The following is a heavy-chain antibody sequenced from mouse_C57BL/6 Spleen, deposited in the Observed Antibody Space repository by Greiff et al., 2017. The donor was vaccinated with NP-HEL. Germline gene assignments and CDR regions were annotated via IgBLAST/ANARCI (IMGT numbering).Heavy chain of an antibody. CDR1: GFTFTDYY. Sequence: EVNVVESGGGLVQPGGSLSLSCAASGFTFTDYYMSWVRQPPGKALEWLGFIRNKANGYTTEYSASVQGRFTISSDNSQSILYLQMNALRAEDSATYYCARPMPPFPGDFDVGGTGTTVTVSS. CDR2: IRNKANGYTT. CDR3: ARPMPPFPGDFDV. D-gene: IGHD1-1*02. V-gene: IGHV7-3*01. J-gene: IGHJ1*03.